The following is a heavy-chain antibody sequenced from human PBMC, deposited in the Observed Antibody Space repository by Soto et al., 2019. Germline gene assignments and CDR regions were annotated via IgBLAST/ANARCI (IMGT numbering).Heavy chain of an antibody. J-gene: IGHJ4*02. V-gene: IGHV4-31*03. CDR2: IYDSGST. CDR3: ASQATGWYPDY. Sequence: QVELQASGPGLVKPSQTLSLTCTVSGGSISSGGYYWSWVRQHPGKGLEWIGYIYDSGSTYFNPSLKSRVTISIDTSKNQFSLKLTSVTAADTAVYYCASQATGWYPDYWGQGTLGTVSS. CDR1: GGSISSGGYY. D-gene: IGHD6-19*01.